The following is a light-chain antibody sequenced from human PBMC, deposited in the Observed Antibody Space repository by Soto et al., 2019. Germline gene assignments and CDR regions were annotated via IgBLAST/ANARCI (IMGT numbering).Light chain of an antibody. V-gene: IGKV1-5*01. Sequence: DVQMTQSPSTLSASVGDRVTITCRASQSINNLLAWYQQKPGKAPKFLNYDVSTLESGVPSRFSGSGSGTEFTLTISSLQPEDFATYYCQQYDSYPLTFGGGTKVDIK. J-gene: IGKJ4*01. CDR2: DVS. CDR3: QQYDSYPLT. CDR1: QSINNL.